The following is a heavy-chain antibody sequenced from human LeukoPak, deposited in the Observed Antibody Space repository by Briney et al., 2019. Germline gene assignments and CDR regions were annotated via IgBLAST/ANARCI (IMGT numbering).Heavy chain of an antibody. CDR2: IYYSGIT. D-gene: IGHD1-26*01. CDR3: ARAGRWEGRPHAFDI. Sequence: SETLSLTCTVSGGSISSYYWSWIRQPPGKGLEWLGYIYYSGITNYNPSLKSRVTIPVDTSKNQFSLKLSSVTAADTAVYYCARAGRWEGRPHAFDIWGQGTLVTVSS. J-gene: IGHJ3*02. CDR1: GGSISSYY. V-gene: IGHV4-59*01.